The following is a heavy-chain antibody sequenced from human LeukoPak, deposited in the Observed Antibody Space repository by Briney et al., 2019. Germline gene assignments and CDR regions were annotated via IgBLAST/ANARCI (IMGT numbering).Heavy chain of an antibody. Sequence: GGSLRLSCAASGFIFSSFWMSWVRQAPGKGLEWVANIKQDGSEKYYVDSVKGRFTISRDNAKNSLYLQMNSLRAGDTAVYYCARGGLHDYGDYWGQGTLVTVSS. CDR2: IKQDGSEK. CDR3: ARGGLHDYGDY. CDR1: GFIFSSFW. D-gene: IGHD5-24*01. J-gene: IGHJ4*02. V-gene: IGHV3-7*01.